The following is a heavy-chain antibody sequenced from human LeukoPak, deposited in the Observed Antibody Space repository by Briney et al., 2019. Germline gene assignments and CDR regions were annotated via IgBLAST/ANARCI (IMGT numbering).Heavy chain of an antibody. D-gene: IGHD2-2*01. CDR3: ASGQLPWAY. CDR1: GGSFSGYY. Sequence: SETLSLTCAVYGGSFSGYYWSWIRQPPGKGLEWIGYIYYSGGTNYNPSLKSRVTISVDTSKNQFSLKLSSVTAADTAVYYCASGQLPWAYWGQGTLVTVSS. V-gene: IGHV4-59*08. CDR2: IYYSGGT. J-gene: IGHJ4*02.